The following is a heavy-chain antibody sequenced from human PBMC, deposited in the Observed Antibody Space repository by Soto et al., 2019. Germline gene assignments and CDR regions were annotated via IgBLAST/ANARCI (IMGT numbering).Heavy chain of an antibody. V-gene: IGHV3-21*01. J-gene: IGHJ4*02. Sequence: GGSLRLSCAASGFTFSSYSMNWVRQAPGKGLEWVSSISSSSSYIYYADSVKGRFTISRDNAKNSLYLQMNSLRAEDTAVYYCARDPIEQQLVVYFDYWGQGTLVTVSS. CDR1: GFTFSSYS. CDR3: ARDPIEQQLVVYFDY. D-gene: IGHD6-13*01. CDR2: ISSSSSYI.